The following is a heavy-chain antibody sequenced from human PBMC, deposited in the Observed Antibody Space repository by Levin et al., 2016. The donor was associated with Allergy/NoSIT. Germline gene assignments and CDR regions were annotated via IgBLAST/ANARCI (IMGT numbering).Heavy chain of an antibody. J-gene: IGHJ4*02. V-gene: IGHV3-48*03. D-gene: IGHD3-10*01. Sequence: WIRQPPGKGLEWISYISSSGSFIYYADSVKGRFTISRDSAKNSVYLQMNSLRAEDTAVYYCARGGVRRFGDVDYWGQGTLVTVSS. CDR3: ARGGVRRFGDVDY. CDR2: ISSSGSFI.